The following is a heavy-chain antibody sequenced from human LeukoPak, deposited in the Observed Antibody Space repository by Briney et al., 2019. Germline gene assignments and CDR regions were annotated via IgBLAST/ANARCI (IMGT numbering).Heavy chain of an antibody. J-gene: IGHJ4*02. V-gene: IGHV3-23*01. CDR3: ARDPNWGSGY. D-gene: IGHD7-27*01. CDR1: GFTFSNYV. Sequence: GGSLRLPCAASGFTFSNYVMIWVRQAPGKGLEWVSIIGTSGGDIHYADSVKGRFSISRDNSKNTLFLQMSSLRVDDTAVYYCARDPNWGSGYWGQGTLVTVSS. CDR2: IGTSGGDI.